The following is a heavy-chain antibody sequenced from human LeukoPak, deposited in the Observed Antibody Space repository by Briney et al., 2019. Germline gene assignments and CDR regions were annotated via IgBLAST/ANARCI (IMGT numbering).Heavy chain of an antibody. V-gene: IGHV4-59*01. CDR2: IYYNGNI. Sequence: SETLSLTCTVSGGSLSNYYWSWIRQPPGKGLEWIGHIYYNGNINYNPSLKGRVTMSVDTSKNQFSLKLSSVTAADTAVYYCARHGPTYFDYWGQGTLVTVSS. CDR3: ARHGPTYFDY. J-gene: IGHJ4*02. D-gene: IGHD5-24*01. CDR1: GGSLSNYY.